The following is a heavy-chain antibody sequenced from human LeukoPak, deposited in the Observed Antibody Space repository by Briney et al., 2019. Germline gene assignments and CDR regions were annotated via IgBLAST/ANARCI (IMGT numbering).Heavy chain of an antibody. D-gene: IGHD3-22*01. CDR1: GFTFSSYG. Sequence: GGSLRLSCAASGFTFSSYGMNWVRQAPGKGLEWVSYISSSSSTIYYADSVKGRFTISRDNAKNSLYLQMNSLRAEDTAGYYCARAGRYYYDSSGYYYDAFDIWGQGTMVTVSS. J-gene: IGHJ3*02. CDR2: ISSSSSTI. CDR3: ARAGRYYYDSSGYYYDAFDI. V-gene: IGHV3-48*01.